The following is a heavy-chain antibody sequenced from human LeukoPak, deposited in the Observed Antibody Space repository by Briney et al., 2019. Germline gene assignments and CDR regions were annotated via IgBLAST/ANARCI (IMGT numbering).Heavy chain of an antibody. D-gene: IGHD6-13*01. V-gene: IGHV1-24*01. J-gene: IGHJ1*01. CDR3: ASDIAAAGTWALFQSGSGPIQH. CDR1: GYTLTELS. Sequence: ASVKVSCKVSGYTLTELSMHWVRQAPGKGLEWMGGFDPEDGETIYAQKFQGRVTMTEDTSTDTAYMELSSLRSEDTAVYYCASDIAAAGTWALFQSGSGPIQHWGQGTLVTVSS. CDR2: FDPEDGET.